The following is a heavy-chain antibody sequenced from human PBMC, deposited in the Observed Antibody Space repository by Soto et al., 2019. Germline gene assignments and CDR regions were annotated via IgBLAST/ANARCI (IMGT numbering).Heavy chain of an antibody. Sequence: TLSLTCTVSGGSISSGGYYWSWIRQHPGKGLEWIGYIYYSGSTYYNPSLKSRVTISVDTSKNQFSLKLSSVTAADTAVYYFARSHIVPCLFMYPYDYWGQGTPVTVSS. CDR1: GGSISSGGYY. CDR3: ARSHIVPCLFMYPYDY. V-gene: IGHV4-31*03. CDR2: IYYSGST. D-gene: IGHD2-2*01. J-gene: IGHJ4*02.